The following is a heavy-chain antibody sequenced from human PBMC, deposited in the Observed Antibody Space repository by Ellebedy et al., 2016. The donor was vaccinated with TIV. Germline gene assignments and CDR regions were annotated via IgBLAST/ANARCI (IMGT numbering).Heavy chain of an antibody. J-gene: IGHJ4*02. CDR2: IKQDGSEK. CDR3: ARDEYCSGGSCYALDY. CDR1: GFTFSTHW. D-gene: IGHD2-15*01. Sequence: GGSLRLXCAASGFTFSTHWMSWVRQAPGKGLEWVANIKQDGSEKYYVDSVKGRFTISRDNAKNSLYLQMNSLRAEDTAVYYCARDEYCSGGSCYALDYWGQGTLVTVSS. V-gene: IGHV3-7*03.